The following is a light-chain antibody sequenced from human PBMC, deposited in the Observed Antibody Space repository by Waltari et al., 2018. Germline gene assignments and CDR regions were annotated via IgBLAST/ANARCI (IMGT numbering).Light chain of an antibody. V-gene: IGKV4-1*01. CDR2: WAS. CDR1: QSVLSSSNNKNS. Sequence: DIVMTQSPDSLALSLGERATINCKSGQSVLSSSNNKNSLSWYQQKPGQPPKLLIYWASTRQSGVPDRFSGSGSGTDFTLTISSLQAEDVAVYYCQQHYSSPRTFGQGTKVEVK. J-gene: IGKJ1*01. CDR3: QQHYSSPRT.